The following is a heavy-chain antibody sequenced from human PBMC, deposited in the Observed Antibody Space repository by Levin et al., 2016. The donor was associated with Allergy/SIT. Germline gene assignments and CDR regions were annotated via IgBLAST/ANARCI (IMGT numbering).Heavy chain of an antibody. CDR1: GGTFSSYA. V-gene: IGHV1-69*04. CDR2: ITPILGIA. Sequence: SVKVSCKASGGTFSSYAISWVRQAPGQGLEWMGRITPILGIANYAQKFQGRVTITADKSTSTAYMELSSLRSEDTAVYYCARRAARYYYYGMDVWGQGTTVTVSS. D-gene: IGHD6-6*01. J-gene: IGHJ6*02. CDR3: ARRAARYYYYGMDV.